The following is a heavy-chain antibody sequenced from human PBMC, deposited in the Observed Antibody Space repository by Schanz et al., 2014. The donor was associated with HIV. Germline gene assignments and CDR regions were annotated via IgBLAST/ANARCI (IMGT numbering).Heavy chain of an antibody. CDR3: ANDPELTTITGYFDS. J-gene: IGHJ4*02. V-gene: IGHV3-30*18. Sequence: QVQLVESGGGVVQPGRSLRLSCAASGFTFSSYGMHWVRQTPGKGLEWAAVISYDGSYKYYADSVKGRFTISRDNSKNTLYLQMNRLRAEDTALYFCANDPELTTITGYFDSWGQGTLVTVSS. D-gene: IGHD4-4*01. CDR1: GFTFSSYG. CDR2: ISYDGSYK.